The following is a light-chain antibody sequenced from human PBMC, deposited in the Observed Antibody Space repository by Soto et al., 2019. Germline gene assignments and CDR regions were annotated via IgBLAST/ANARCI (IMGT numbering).Light chain of an antibody. V-gene: IGLV1-44*01. CDR2: NNN. CDR1: SFNIGINS. CDR3: AAWDDSLNGLV. J-gene: IGLJ3*02. Sequence: QSVLTQPPSASGTPGQRVTISCSGSSFNIGINSVNWYRQLPGTAPKLVIYNNNQWPSGVPDRFSGSKSGTSASLAISGLQSEDEADYYCAAWDDSLNGLVFGGGTKLTVL.